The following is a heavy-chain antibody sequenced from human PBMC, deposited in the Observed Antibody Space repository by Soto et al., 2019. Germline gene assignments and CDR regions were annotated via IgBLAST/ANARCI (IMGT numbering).Heavy chain of an antibody. J-gene: IGHJ6*02. CDR2: IYSSGST. CDR3: ARDRGSYGMDV. V-gene: IGHV4-31*01. Sequence: QVQLQESGPGLVKPSETLSLTCTVSGGSISSGGYWSWVRQRPGKGLEWIGYIYSSGSTYYSPSLVSLTSISIDTSKNQFSLKMSSVTAADTAVYYCARDRGSYGMDVWGQGTTVTVS. CDR1: GGSISSGGY.